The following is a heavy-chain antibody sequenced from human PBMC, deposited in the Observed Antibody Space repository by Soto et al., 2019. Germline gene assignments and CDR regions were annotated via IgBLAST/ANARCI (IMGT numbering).Heavy chain of an antibody. V-gene: IGHV4-31*03. CDR1: GGSISSGGYY. J-gene: IGHJ3*02. CDR2: IYYSGST. D-gene: IGHD3-22*01. CDR3: ARVSEDSSGYYYARDDAFDI. Sequence: SETLSLTCTVPGGSISSGGYYWSWIRRHPGKGLEWIGYIYYSGSTYYNPSLKSRVTISVDTSKNQFSLKLSSVTAADTAVYYCARVSEDSSGYYYARDDAFDIWGQGIMVTVSS.